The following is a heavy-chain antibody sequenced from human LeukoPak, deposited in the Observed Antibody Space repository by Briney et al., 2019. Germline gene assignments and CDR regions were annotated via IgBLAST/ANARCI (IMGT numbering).Heavy chain of an antibody. CDR2: IIVSVSP. D-gene: IGHD4-17*01. Sequence: SETLSLTCAVDGGSFSGYYSSWIRQPPGKGLEWNVEIIVSVSPNYNPSMKSRVTISVSTSKSQFSMKLSSVTAADTAVYYCARVSHTVTTDLDYWGQGTLVTVSS. CDR3: ARVSHTVTTDLDY. J-gene: IGHJ4*02. V-gene: IGHV4-34*12. CDR1: GGSFSGYY.